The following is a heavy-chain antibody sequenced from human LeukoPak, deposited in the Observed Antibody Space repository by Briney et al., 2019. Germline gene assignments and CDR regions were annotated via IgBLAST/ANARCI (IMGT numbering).Heavy chain of an antibody. D-gene: IGHD6-19*01. CDR2: ISSNGGST. Sequence: PGGSLKLSCAASGFTFSSYAMHWVRQAPGKGLEYVSAISSNGGSTYYANSVKGRFTISRDNSKNTLYLQMGSLRAEDMAVYYCARGRSAAYSSGWYSWGQGTLVTVPS. CDR1: GFTFSSYA. J-gene: IGHJ4*02. CDR3: ARGRSAAYSSGWYS. V-gene: IGHV3-64*01.